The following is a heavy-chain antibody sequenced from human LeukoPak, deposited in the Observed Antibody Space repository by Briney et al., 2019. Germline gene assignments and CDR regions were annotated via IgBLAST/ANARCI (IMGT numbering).Heavy chain of an antibody. D-gene: IGHD2-15*01. CDR2: ISPSGTDI. CDR3: AKDMDSRIVVVAQNYDY. Sequence: GGSLRLSCAVSGFTFTDTYMTWIRQAPGKGLESLSYISPSGTDISYADSVKGRFTISRDNAKNSLYLQMNSLRAEDTAVYYCAKDMDSRIVVVAQNYDYWGQGTLVTVSS. V-gene: IGHV3-11*01. J-gene: IGHJ4*02. CDR1: GFTFTDTY.